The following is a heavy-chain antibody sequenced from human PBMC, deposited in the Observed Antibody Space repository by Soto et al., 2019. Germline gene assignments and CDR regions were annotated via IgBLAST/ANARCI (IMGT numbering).Heavy chain of an antibody. CDR1: GFTFSNYG. V-gene: IGHV3-30*18. Sequence: QTGGSLRLSCAASGFTFSNYGIHWVRQAPGKRLEWVAVISYDGRNKFYADSVKGRFTISRDNSKNTLYLEMNSLRAEDTAVFYCAKDPSSTGGYYLDWYFDLWGRGTLVTVSS. CDR3: AKDPSSTGGYYLDWYFDL. J-gene: IGHJ2*01. CDR2: ISYDGRNK. D-gene: IGHD1-26*01.